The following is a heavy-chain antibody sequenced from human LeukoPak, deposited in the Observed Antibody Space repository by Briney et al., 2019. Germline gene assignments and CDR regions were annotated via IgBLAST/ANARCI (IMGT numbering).Heavy chain of an antibody. Sequence: SETLSLTCTVSGGSISSYYWSWIRQPPGKGLQWIGYIYYSGSTNYNPSLKSRVTISVDTSKNQFSLKLSSVTAADTAVYYCARKYDFWSGHYAFDIWGQGTMVTVSS. CDR2: IYYSGST. V-gene: IGHV4-59*01. J-gene: IGHJ3*02. D-gene: IGHD3-3*01. CDR1: GGSISSYY. CDR3: ARKYDFWSGHYAFDI.